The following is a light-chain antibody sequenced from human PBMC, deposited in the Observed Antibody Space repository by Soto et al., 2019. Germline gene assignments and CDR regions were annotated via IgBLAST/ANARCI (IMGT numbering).Light chain of an antibody. Sequence: EIVLTQSPGTLSLSPGERATLSCRASQSVSNNYFDWYQQKHGQAPRLLTYGAYNRATGIPDRLSDRGSGTDLSLPISTLEPEDFRVYYSDQYCRSATFGQGGKVDIK. V-gene: IGKV3-20*01. CDR1: QSVSNNY. CDR2: GAY. CDR3: DQYCRSAT. J-gene: IGKJ1*01.